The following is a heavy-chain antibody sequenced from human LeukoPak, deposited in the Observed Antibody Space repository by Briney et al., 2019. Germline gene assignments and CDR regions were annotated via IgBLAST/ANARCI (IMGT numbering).Heavy chain of an antibody. CDR2: IYSGGSA. V-gene: IGHV3-66*01. J-gene: IGHJ4*02. CDR1: GFTVSTNY. CDR3: ARGRAYTYGYSYYFDC. D-gene: IGHD5-18*01. Sequence: GGSLRLSCAASGFTVSTNYMSWVRQPPGKGLEWVSVIYSGGSAFYADSVKDRFTISRDNSKNTVFLQMNSLRAEDTAVYYCARGRAYTYGYSYYFDCWGQGTLVTVSS.